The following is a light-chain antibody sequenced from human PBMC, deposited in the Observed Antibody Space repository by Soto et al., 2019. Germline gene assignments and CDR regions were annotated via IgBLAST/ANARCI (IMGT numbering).Light chain of an antibody. CDR3: QSYDSSLSGGV. Sequence: QSVLTQPPSVSGAPGQRVTISCTGSSSNIGAGYDVHWYQQLPGTAPKLLISGNSNRPSGVPDRLSGSKSGTSASLAITGLQAEDEADYYCQSYDSSLSGGVFGGGTKLTVL. J-gene: IGLJ3*02. CDR2: GNS. V-gene: IGLV1-40*01. CDR1: SSNIGAGYD.